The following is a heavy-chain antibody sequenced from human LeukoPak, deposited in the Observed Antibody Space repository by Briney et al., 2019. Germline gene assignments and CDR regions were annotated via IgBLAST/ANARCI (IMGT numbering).Heavy chain of an antibody. CDR3: ARATHYYDSSGSYVRYYFDY. D-gene: IGHD3-22*01. CDR1: GGSVSSGGYY. Sequence: SETLSLTCTVSGGSVSSGGYYWSWIRQPPGKGLEWIGYIYYSGSTTYNPSLKSRVTISVDTSKNQFSLKLSSVTAADTAVYYCARATHYYDSSGSYVRYYFDYWGQGTLVTVSS. J-gene: IGHJ4*02. CDR2: IYYSGST. V-gene: IGHV4-61*08.